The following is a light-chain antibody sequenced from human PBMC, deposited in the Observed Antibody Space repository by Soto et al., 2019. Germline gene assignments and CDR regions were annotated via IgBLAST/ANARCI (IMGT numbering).Light chain of an antibody. CDR3: QQDGNSPFT. CDR1: KSVSSRN. J-gene: IGKJ3*01. Sequence: EIVLTQSPGTLSLSPGEGVTLSCTASKSVSSRNLAWYQQKPGQAPRLLIYGAGSRAGGIPDRFRGSGSWTCFTPTISRLETEDSSMYYGQQDGNSPFTFGPGTKVEIK. CDR2: GAG. V-gene: IGKV3-20*01.